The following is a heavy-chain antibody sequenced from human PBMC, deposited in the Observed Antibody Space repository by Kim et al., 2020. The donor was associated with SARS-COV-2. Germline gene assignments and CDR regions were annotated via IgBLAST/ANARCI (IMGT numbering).Heavy chain of an antibody. CDR2: INPNSGGT. CDR3: AREGPRGYGMDV. V-gene: IGHV1-2*04. Sequence: ASVKVSCKASGYTFTGYYMHWVRQAPGQGLEWMGWINPNSGGTNYAQKFQGWVTMTRDTSISTAYMELSRLRSDDTAVYYCAREGPRGYGMDVWGQGTTVTVSS. CDR1: GYTFTGYY. J-gene: IGHJ6*02. D-gene: IGHD3-10*01.